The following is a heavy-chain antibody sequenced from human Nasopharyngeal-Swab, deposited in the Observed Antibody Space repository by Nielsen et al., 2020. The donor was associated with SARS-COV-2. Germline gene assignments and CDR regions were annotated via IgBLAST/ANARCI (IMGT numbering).Heavy chain of an antibody. CDR3: ARGAHLADY. CDR1: GGSFSGYY. V-gene: IGHV4-34*01. CDR2: INHSGST. J-gene: IGHJ4*02. D-gene: IGHD3-16*01. Sequence: SETLSLTCAVYGGSFSGYYWNWIRQPPGKGLEWIGEINHSGSTNYNPSLKSRVTISVDTSKNQFSLKLSSVTAADTAVYYCARGAHLADYWGQGTLVTVSS.